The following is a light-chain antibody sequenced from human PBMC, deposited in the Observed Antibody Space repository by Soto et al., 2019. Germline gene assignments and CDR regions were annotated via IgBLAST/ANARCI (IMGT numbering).Light chain of an antibody. V-gene: IGLV2-23*01. CDR3: CSYAPGSTWV. CDR2: EAN. CDR1: NSDVGRYNL. Sequence: QSALTQPASVSGSPGQSITISCTGTNSDVGRYNLVSWYQHHPGKAPKLVIYEANKRPSGISERFSVSKSGNTASLTISGLQAEDDGHYYCCSYAPGSTWVFGGGTKLTVL. J-gene: IGLJ3*02.